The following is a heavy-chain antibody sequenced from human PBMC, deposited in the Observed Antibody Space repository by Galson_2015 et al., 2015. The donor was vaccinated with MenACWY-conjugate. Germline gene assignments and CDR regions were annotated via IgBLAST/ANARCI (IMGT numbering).Heavy chain of an antibody. Sequence: SLRLSCAASGFTVNTNYMTWVRQAPGKGLEWVSIIYSGGSTYYPDSVRGRFTISRDNSKNTLYLQMDSLRADDTAVYYCARAGSENCRTTNCLSLGAKFSYYYYTDVWGKGTTVTVSS. CDR2: IYSGGST. V-gene: IGHV3-53*01. D-gene: IGHD2-2*01. CDR1: GFTVNTNY. J-gene: IGHJ6*03. CDR3: ARAGSENCRTTNCLSLGAKFSYYYYTDV.